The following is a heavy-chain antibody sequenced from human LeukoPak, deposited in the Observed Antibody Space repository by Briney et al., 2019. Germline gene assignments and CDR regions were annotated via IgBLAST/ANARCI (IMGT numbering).Heavy chain of an antibody. V-gene: IGHV3-15*01. J-gene: IGHJ3*02. Sequence: GGSLRPSCAASGFTFSNAWMSWVRQAPGKGLEWVGRIKSKTDGGTTDYAAPVKGRFTISRDDSKNTLYLQMNSLKTEDTAVYYCTTVGTVTPSAAFDIWGQGTMVTVSS. CDR1: GFTFSNAW. CDR2: IKSKTDGGTT. CDR3: TTVGTVTPSAAFDI. D-gene: IGHD4-17*01.